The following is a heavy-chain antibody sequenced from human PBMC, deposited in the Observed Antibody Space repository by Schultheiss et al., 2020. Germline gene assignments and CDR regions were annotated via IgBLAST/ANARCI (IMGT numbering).Heavy chain of an antibody. Sequence: GSLRLSCTASGFTFGDYAMSWFRQAPGKGLEWIGEINHSGSTNYNPSLKSRVTISVDTSKNQFSLQLNSVTPEDTAVYYCARVRWGLSGMDVWGQGTTVTVSS. CDR3: ARVRWGLSGMDV. V-gene: IGHV4-34*01. D-gene: IGHD7-27*01. CDR1: GFTFGDYA. CDR2: INHSGST. J-gene: IGHJ6*02.